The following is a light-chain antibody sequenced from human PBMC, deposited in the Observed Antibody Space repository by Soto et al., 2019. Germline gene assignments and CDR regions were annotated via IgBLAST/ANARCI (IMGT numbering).Light chain of an antibody. CDR3: QQRSNWLIT. J-gene: IGKJ5*01. CDR2: DAS. CDR1: QSVGSF. Sequence: EIVLTQSPATLSLSPGERATLSCRASQSVGSFLAWYQQKPGQAPRLLIYDASNRATGIPARFSGSGSGTDFTLTISSLEPEEFADYYCQQRSNWLITFGQGTRLEIK. V-gene: IGKV3-11*01.